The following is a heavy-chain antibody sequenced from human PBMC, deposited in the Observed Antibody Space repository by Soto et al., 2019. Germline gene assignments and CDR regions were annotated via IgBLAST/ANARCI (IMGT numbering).Heavy chain of an antibody. Sequence: GGSLRLSCAASGFTVSSNYMSWVRQAPGKGLEWVSVIYSGGSTYYADSVKGRFTISRDNSKNTLYLQMNSLRAEDTAVYYCARAPDINSSPVDVWGKGTTVTVSS. CDR2: IYSGGST. D-gene: IGHD6-13*01. J-gene: IGHJ6*04. CDR3: ARAPDINSSPVDV. CDR1: GFTVSSNY. V-gene: IGHV3-66*01.